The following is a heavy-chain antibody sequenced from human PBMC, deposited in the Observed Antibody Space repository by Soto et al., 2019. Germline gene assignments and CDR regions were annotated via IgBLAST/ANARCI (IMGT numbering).Heavy chain of an antibody. V-gene: IGHV3-48*02. J-gene: IGHJ5*02. CDR1: GFTFSSYS. CDR2: ISSSSSTI. CDR3: ARTHSSWYVGWFDP. Sequence: EVQLVESGGGLVQPGGSLRLSCAASGFTFSSYSMNWVRQAPGKGLEWVSYISSSSSTIYCADSVKGRFTISRDNAKNSLYLQMNSLRDEDTAVYYCARTHSSWYVGWFDPWGQGTLVTVSS. D-gene: IGHD6-13*01.